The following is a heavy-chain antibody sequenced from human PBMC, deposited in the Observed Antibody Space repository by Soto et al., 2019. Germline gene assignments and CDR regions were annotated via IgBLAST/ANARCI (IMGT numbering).Heavy chain of an antibody. J-gene: IGHJ4*02. CDR3: ARGRNWTLLGY. CDR1: GGSFSGYY. CDR2: INHSGST. D-gene: IGHD1-20*01. Sequence: KTSETLSLTCAVYGGSFSGYYWSWIRQPPGKGLEWIGEINHSGSTNYNPSLKSRVTISIDTSKNQFSLKLSSVTAADTAVYYCARGRNWTLLGYWGQGTLVTVSS. V-gene: IGHV4-34*01.